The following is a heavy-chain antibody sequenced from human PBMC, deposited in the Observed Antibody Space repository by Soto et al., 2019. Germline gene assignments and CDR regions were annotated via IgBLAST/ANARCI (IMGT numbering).Heavy chain of an antibody. Sequence: QVQLVQSGAEVKKPGSSVKISCKASGRIFSSFPTSWVRQVPGQGLEWMGGVISASGSVTYAPKFQGRVTMTAVNSAGIGYMELTSLTSEDTAIYYCARVGSRDAYNYVLDQWGPGTMVTVSS. V-gene: IGHV1-69*06. D-gene: IGHD5-18*01. CDR2: VISASGSV. J-gene: IGHJ1*01. CDR3: ARVGSRDAYNYVLDQ. CDR1: GRIFSSFP.